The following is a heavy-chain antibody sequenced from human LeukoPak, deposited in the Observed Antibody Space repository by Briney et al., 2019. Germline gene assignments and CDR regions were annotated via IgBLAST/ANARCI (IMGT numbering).Heavy chain of an antibody. CDR1: GFTFSSYS. CDR2: ISGSGGST. Sequence: GGSLRLSCAASGFTFSSYSMNRVRQAPGKGLEWVSAISGSGGSTYYADSVKGRFTISRGNSKNTLYLQMNSLRAEDTAVYYCAKDMGSSSSGLDYWGQGTLVTVSS. CDR3: AKDMGSSSSGLDY. J-gene: IGHJ4*02. V-gene: IGHV3-23*01. D-gene: IGHD6-6*01.